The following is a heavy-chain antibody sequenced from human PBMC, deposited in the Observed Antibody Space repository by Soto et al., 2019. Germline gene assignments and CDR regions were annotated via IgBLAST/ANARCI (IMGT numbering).Heavy chain of an antibody. Sequence: GESLKISCQASGYTFIYFWVAWVRQVPGKGLEWMGVIYPGASDIRYSPSFEGHVTISADKSTNTAYLQWSSLEAADTAIYYCARQGTSSGSDYAAFDFWGPGTLVTVYS. D-gene: IGHD3-10*01. J-gene: IGHJ5*01. CDR3: ARQGTSSGSDYAAFDF. CDR1: GYTFIYFW. V-gene: IGHV5-51*01. CDR2: IYPGASDI.